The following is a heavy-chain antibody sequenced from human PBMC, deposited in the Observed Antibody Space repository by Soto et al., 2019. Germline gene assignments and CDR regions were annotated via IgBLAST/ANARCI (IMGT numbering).Heavy chain of an antibody. CDR2: ISFDGKNR. CDR3: AKRGGVVGGSEHPFFEY. D-gene: IGHD2-15*01. CDR1: GFIFSNYG. Sequence: QVQLVESGGGVVQPGKSLRLSCAASGFIFSNYGVHWVRQAPGKGLEWVAIISFDGKNRNYADSVKGRFTIYRDNPKNTLYLEMNSLRPEDTAFYYCAKRGGVVGGSEHPFFEYWGQGTLVTVSS. J-gene: IGHJ4*02. V-gene: IGHV3-30*18.